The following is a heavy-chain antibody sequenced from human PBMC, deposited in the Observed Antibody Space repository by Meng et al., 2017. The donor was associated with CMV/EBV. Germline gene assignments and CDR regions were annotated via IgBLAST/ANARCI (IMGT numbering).Heavy chain of an antibody. Sequence: GGSLRLSCAASGFTFSSYAMSWVRQAPGKGLGWVSAISVSGGSTYYADSVKGRFTISRDNSKNTLYLQMNSLGAEDTAVYYCAKLYTVTTYYFDYWGQGTLVTVSS. CDR1: GFTFSSYA. D-gene: IGHD4-17*01. CDR2: ISVSGGST. J-gene: IGHJ4*02. V-gene: IGHV3-23*01. CDR3: AKLYTVTTYYFDY.